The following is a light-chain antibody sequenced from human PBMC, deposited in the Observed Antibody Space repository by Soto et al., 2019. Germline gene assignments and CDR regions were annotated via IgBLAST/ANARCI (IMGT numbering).Light chain of an antibody. CDR2: GAS. CDR1: QSVSTN. V-gene: IGKV3-15*01. Sequence: EIVMTQSPVTLSVSPGERATLSCRASQSVSTNLAWYQQKPGQAPRLLIYGASTRATGVPARFSGSGSGTEFTLTISSLQSEDFEVYYCQHYNNWPPWTFGQWTKVEIK. J-gene: IGKJ1*01. CDR3: QHYNNWPPWT.